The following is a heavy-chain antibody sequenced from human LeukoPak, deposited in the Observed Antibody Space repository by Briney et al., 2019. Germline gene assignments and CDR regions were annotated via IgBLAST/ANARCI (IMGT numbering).Heavy chain of an antibody. CDR1: GFTFSSYW. CDR2: IKQDGSEK. CDR3: ARQRYHDS. V-gene: IGHV3-7*01. Sequence: GGSLRLSCATSGFTFSSYWMSWVRQAPGKGLEWVANIKQDGSEKNYLDSVKGRFTISRNNAKNSLYLQMNSLRAEDTAVYYCARQRYHDSWGQGTLVTVSS. J-gene: IGHJ4*02. D-gene: IGHD2-2*01.